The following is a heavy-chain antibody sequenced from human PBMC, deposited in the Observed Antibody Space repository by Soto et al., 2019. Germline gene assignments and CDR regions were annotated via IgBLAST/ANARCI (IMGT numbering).Heavy chain of an antibody. V-gene: IGHV1-69*01. CDR2: IIPIFGTA. CDR1: GGTFSSYA. D-gene: IGHD2-15*01. Sequence: QVQLVQSGAEVKKPGSSVKVSCKASGGTFSSYAISWVRQAPGQGLEWMGGIIPIFGTANYAQKFQGRVTITADESTSTAYMELSSLRSEDTAVYYCASSGCSGGSCYHEFDYWGQGTLVTVSS. J-gene: IGHJ4*02. CDR3: ASSGCSGGSCYHEFDY.